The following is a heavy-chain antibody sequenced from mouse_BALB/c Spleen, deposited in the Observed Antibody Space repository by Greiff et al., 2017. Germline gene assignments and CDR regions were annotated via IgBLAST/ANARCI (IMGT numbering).Heavy chain of an antibody. CDR2: ISSGSSTI. CDR1: GFTFSSFG. D-gene: IGHD2-3*01. CDR3: ARSYDGYSAWFAY. Sequence: EVQRVESGGGLVQPGGSRKLSCAASGFTFSSFGMHWVRQAPEKGLEWVAYISSGSSTIYYADTVKGRFTISRDNPKNTLFLQMTSLRSEDTAMYYCARSYDGYSAWFAYWGQGTLVTVSA. J-gene: IGHJ3*01. V-gene: IGHV5-17*02.